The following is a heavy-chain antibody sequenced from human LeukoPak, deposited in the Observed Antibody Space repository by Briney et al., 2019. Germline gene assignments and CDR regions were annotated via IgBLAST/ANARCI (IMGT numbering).Heavy chain of an antibody. CDR2: IKQDGSEK. J-gene: IGHJ3*02. V-gene: IGHV3-7*04. CDR3: ARGEYHLPFDI. CDR1: GFTLSSYW. D-gene: IGHD2-2*01. Sequence: GGSPRLSCAASGFTLSSYWMSWVRQAPGKGLEWVANIKQDGSEKYYVDSVKGRFTISRDNAKNSLYLEMNSLRADDTAVYYCARGEYHLPFDIWGQGTMVTVSS.